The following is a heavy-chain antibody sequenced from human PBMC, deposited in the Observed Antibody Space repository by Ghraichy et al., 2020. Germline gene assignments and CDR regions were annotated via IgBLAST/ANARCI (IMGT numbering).Heavy chain of an antibody. Sequence: LALTCAASGFTFSSYTMNWVRQAPGKGLEWVSSISSSSSYIYYADSVKGRITISRDNAKNSLYLQMNSLRAEDTAVYYCARGGVQGVIRGYFDYWGQGTLVTVSS. CDR2: ISSSSSYI. V-gene: IGHV3-21*01. D-gene: IGHD3-10*01. J-gene: IGHJ4*02. CDR3: ARGGVQGVIRGYFDY. CDR1: GFTFSSYT.